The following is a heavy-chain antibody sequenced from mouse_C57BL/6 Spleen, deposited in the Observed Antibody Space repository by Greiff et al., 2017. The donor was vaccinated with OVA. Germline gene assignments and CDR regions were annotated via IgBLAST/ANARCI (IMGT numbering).Heavy chain of an antibody. Sequence: VHLVESGAELVKPGASVKLSCKASGYTFTEYTIHWVKQRSGQGLEWIGWFYPGSGSIKYNEKFKDKATLTADKSSSTVYMELSRLTSEDSAVYFCARHFYYGSLYWYFDVWGTGTTVTVSS. CDR2: FYPGSGSI. CDR3: ARHFYYGSLYWYFDV. CDR1: GYTFTEYT. D-gene: IGHD1-1*01. J-gene: IGHJ1*03. V-gene: IGHV1-62-2*01.